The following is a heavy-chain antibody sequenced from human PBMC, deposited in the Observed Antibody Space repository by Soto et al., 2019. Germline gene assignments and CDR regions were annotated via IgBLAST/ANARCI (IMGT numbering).Heavy chain of an antibody. CDR3: ARVVRAKLLAFDI. J-gene: IGHJ3*02. D-gene: IGHD2-15*01. CDR2: IYYSGST. Sequence: PSETLSLTCTVSGGSISSYYWSWIRQPPGKGLEWIGYIYYSGSTNYNPSLKSRVTISVDTSKNQFSLKLSSVTAADTAVYYCARVVRAKLLAFDIWGQGTMVTVSS. CDR1: GGSISSYY. V-gene: IGHV4-59*01.